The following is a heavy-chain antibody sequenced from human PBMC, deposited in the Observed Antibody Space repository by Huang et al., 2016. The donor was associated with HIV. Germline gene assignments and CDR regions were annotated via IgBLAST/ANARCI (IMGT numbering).Heavy chain of an antibody. CDR3: AREIMISFGGPFDS. CDR2: INHAGVT. Sequence: QVQLEQWGAGLLKPSETLSLTCAVYGGSFSGYFWNWIRQSPGKGLEWIGQINHAGVTDYNPSLKSRATISVDTSKTQFSLKLTSVTAADTAIYYCAREIMISFGGPFDSWGHGNLLTVSS. CDR1: GGSFSGYF. D-gene: IGHD3-16*01. J-gene: IGHJ5*01. V-gene: IGHV4-34*02.